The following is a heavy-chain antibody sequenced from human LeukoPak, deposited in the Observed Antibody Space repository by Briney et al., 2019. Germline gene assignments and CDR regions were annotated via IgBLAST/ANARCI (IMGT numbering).Heavy chain of an antibody. Sequence: GGSLRLSCAASGFTFSSSAMSWVRQAPGKGLEWVAVIWYDGSNKYYADSVKGRFTISRDNAKNSLYLQMNSLRAEDTAVYYCARVYGVRGDSSGPAGYWGQGTLVTVSS. V-gene: IGHV3-33*08. J-gene: IGHJ4*02. CDR2: IWYDGSNK. CDR1: GFTFSSSA. CDR3: ARVYGVRGDSSGPAGY. D-gene: IGHD3-22*01.